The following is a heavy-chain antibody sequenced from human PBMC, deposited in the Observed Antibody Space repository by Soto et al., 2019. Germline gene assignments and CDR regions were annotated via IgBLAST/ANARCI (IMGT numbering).Heavy chain of an antibody. J-gene: IGHJ2*01. D-gene: IGHD4-17*01. CDR1: GFTVTNKY. CDR3: ATVGSGDYGWYFDL. Sequence: EVRLVESGGGLIQPGGSLRLSCAASGFTVTNKYMTWVRQAPGKGLEWVSIIYSGGATSYADSVKGRFTISRDNSKDIRYLQRNSLRAEDTAVYYCATVGSGDYGWYFDLWGRGTLGTVSS. CDR2: IYSGGAT. V-gene: IGHV3-53*01.